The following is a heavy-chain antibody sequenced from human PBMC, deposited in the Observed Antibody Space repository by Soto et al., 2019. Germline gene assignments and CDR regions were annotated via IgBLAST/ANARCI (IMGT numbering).Heavy chain of an antibody. CDR1: GGSISSSSYY. D-gene: IGHD5-12*01. CDR3: ARFSGYDFDYHYSYRDV. CDR2: IYYSGST. J-gene: IGHJ6*03. V-gene: IGHV4-39*01. Sequence: SETLSLTCTVSGGSISSSSYYWGWIRQPPGKGLEWIGSIYYSGSTYYNPSLKSRVTISVDTSKNQFSLKLSSVTAADTAVYYCARFSGYDFDYHYSYRDVWGKGTTVTVSS.